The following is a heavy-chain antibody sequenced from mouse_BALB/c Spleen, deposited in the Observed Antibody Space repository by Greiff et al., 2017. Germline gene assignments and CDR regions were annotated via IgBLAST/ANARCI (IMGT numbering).Heavy chain of an antibody. Sequence: DVQLVESGGGLVKPGGSLKLSCAASGFTFSDYYMYWVRQTPEKRLEWVATISDGGSYTYYPDSVKGRFTISRDNAKNNLYLQMSSLKSEDTAMYYCARDLTGTGGFAYWGQGTLVTVSA. CDR2: ISDGGSYT. CDR1: GFTFSDYY. V-gene: IGHV5-4*02. J-gene: IGHJ3*01. CDR3: ARDLTGTGGFAY. D-gene: IGHD4-1*01.